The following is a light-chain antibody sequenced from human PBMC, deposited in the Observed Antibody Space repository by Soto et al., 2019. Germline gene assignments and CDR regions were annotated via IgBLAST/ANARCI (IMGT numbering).Light chain of an antibody. CDR1: SSDVGGYNY. CDR2: DVS. CDR3: SSHTNSRFV. V-gene: IGLV2-14*03. J-gene: IGLJ2*01. Sequence: QSALTQPASVSGSPGQSITISCTGTSSDVGGYNYVSWYQQHPGKAPKLMIYDVSNRPSGVSNRFSGSKSGNTASLTISGLQAEDEADYYCSSHTNSRFVFGGGTKLTVL.